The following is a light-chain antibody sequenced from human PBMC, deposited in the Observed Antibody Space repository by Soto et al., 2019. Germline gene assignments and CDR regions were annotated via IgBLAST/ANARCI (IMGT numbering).Light chain of an antibody. V-gene: IGKV3-20*01. CDR3: QQCSSSPLT. J-gene: IGKJ4*01. CDR1: QNIENNY. CDR2: DAS. Sequence: EIVLTQSPGTLSLSPGERATLSCRASQNIENNYLAWYQQKPGQAPRLLIDDASSRATCVPDRFSGSGSGTDFTLTISRLEPEDFAVYFCQQCSSSPLTFGGGTKLELK.